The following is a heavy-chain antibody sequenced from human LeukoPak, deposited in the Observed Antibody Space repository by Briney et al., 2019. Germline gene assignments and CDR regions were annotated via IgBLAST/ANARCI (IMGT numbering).Heavy chain of an antibody. Sequence: SETLSLTCAVSGYSISSGYYWGWIRQPPGKGLEWIGSIYHSGSTYYNPSLKSRVTISVDTSKNQFSLKLSSVTAADTAVYYCARDGPGIAAAAPRYWGQGTLVTVSS. CDR2: IYHSGST. D-gene: IGHD6-13*01. CDR3: ARDGPGIAAAAPRY. J-gene: IGHJ4*02. V-gene: IGHV4-38-2*02. CDR1: GYSISSGYY.